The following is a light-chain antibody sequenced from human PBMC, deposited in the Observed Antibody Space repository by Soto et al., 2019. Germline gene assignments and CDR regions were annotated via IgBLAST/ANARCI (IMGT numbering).Light chain of an antibody. Sequence: EIVLRQSPGTLSLSLGERVTLSCRAIQSVSSSYLAWYQQKPGQAPRLLIYAASSRATGIPDRFSGSGSGTDFTLTISRLEPEDFAVYYCQQYGSSPEWTFGQGTKVDIK. J-gene: IGKJ1*01. CDR2: AAS. CDR1: QSVSSSY. CDR3: QQYGSSPEWT. V-gene: IGKV3-20*01.